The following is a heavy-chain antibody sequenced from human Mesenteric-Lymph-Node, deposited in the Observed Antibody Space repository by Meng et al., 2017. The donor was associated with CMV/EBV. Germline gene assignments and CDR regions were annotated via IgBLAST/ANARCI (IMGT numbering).Heavy chain of an antibody. Sequence: ASVQLSCKASGYTFTSYYMHWVRQAPGQGLEWMGVINPGGGGTTYAQKFQGRVTMTRDTSTSTVYMEVSSLRSEDTAVYYCARGISAAGNVLFWFDPWGQGTLVTVSS. CDR2: INPGGGGT. CDR3: ARGISAAGNVLFWFDP. D-gene: IGHD6-13*01. CDR1: GYTFTSYY. J-gene: IGHJ5*02. V-gene: IGHV1-46*01.